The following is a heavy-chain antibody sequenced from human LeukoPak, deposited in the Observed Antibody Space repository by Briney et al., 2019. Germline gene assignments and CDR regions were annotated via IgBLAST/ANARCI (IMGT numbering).Heavy chain of an antibody. J-gene: IGHJ5*02. V-gene: IGHV4-34*01. CDR1: GGSFSGYY. CDR2: INHSGST. CDR3: ARGGTIRYCSGGSCYWFDP. D-gene: IGHD2-15*01. Sequence: SETLSLTCVVYGGSFSGYYWSWIRQPPGKGLEWIGEINHSGSTNYNPSLKSRVTISLDTSKNQFSLKLTSVTAADTAVYYCARGGTIRYCSGGSCYWFDPWGQGTLVTVSS.